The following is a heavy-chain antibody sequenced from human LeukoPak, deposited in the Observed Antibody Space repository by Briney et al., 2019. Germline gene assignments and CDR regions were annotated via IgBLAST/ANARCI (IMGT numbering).Heavy chain of an antibody. D-gene: IGHD3-10*01. Sequence: GGSLRLSCAAFGFTFSNYWMTWVRQAPGKGLEWVASIKQDGGETYYVDSVKGRFTFSRDNARNSVYLQMSSLRAEDTAVYYCTRDKSAGADTGSSFYYWGQGALVTVSS. CDR3: TRDKSAGADTGSSFYY. V-gene: IGHV3-7*03. CDR2: IKQDGGET. CDR1: GFTFSNYW. J-gene: IGHJ4*02.